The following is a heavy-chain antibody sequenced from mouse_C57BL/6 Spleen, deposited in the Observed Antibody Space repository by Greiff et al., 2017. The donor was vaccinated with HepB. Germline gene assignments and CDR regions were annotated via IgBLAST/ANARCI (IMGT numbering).Heavy chain of an antibody. CDR1: GYTFTSYW. CDR3: ARGGYYAMDY. J-gene: IGHJ4*01. V-gene: IGHV1-55*01. CDR2: IYPGSGST. Sequence: QVQLQQSGAELVKPGASVKMSYKASGYTFTSYWITWVKQRPGQGLEWIGDIYPGSGSTNYNEKFKSKATLTVDTSSSTAYMQLSSLTSEDSAVYYCARGGYYAMDYWGQGTSVTVSS.